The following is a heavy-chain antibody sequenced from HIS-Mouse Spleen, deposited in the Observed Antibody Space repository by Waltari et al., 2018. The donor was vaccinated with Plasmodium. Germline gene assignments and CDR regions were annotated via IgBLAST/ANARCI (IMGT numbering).Heavy chain of an antibody. V-gene: IGHV1-2*02. CDR2: NKHKRGGT. J-gene: IGHJ1*01. CDR3: ARVLGYKAAAGTFVEYFQH. D-gene: IGHD6-13*01. CDR1: VYTFTGYY. Sequence: QVQLVQSGAEVKKPGASVKVSFKASVYTFTGYYMPWVRPAPGQGLEWMGWNKHKRGGTNYAKKFKGRVTMTRDTSISTAYMELSRLRSDDTAVYYCARVLGYKAAAGTFVEYFQHWGQGTLVTVSS.